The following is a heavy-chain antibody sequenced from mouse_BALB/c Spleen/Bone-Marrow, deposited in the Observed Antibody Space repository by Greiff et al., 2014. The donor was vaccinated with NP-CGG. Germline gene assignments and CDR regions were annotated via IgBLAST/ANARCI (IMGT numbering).Heavy chain of an antibody. Sequence: EVQGVESGGGLVKPGGSLKLSCAASGFTFSDFYMYWVRRTPEKRLEWVATISDGGSYIYYPDSVKGRFTISRDDAKNNLYLQMSSLKSEDTAMYYCTRDRGVQGYAMDYWGQGTSVTVSS. CDR2: ISDGGSYI. J-gene: IGHJ4*01. D-gene: IGHD2-14*01. V-gene: IGHV5-4*02. CDR3: TRDRGVQGYAMDY. CDR1: GFTFSDFY.